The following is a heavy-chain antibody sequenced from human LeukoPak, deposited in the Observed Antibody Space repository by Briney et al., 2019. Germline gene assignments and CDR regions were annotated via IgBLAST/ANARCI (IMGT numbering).Heavy chain of an antibody. Sequence: GGSLRLSCAASGFTFSSYWMHWVRRAPGKGLVWVSRINSDGSSTSYADSVKGRFTISRDNAKNTLYLQMNSLRAEDTAVYYCASGFSSSPYFDYWGQGTLVTVSS. D-gene: IGHD6-6*01. CDR2: INSDGSST. J-gene: IGHJ4*02. CDR1: GFTFSSYW. CDR3: ASGFSSSPYFDY. V-gene: IGHV3-74*01.